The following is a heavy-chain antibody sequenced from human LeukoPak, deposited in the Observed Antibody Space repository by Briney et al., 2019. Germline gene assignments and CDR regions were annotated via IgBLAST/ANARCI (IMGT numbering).Heavy chain of an antibody. Sequence: SETLSLTCAVYGGSFSGYYWSWIRQPPGKGLEWIGEINHSGSTNYNPSLKSRVTISVDTSKNQFSLKLSSVTAADTAVYYCAREATYYDILTGSRGVYYYYMDVWGKGTTVTISS. V-gene: IGHV4-34*01. CDR3: AREATYYDILTGSRGVYYYYMDV. CDR2: INHSGST. D-gene: IGHD3-9*01. J-gene: IGHJ6*03. CDR1: GGSFSGYY.